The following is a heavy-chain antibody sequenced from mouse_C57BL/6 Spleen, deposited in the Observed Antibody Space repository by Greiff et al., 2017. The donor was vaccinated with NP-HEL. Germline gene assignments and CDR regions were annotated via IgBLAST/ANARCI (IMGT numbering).Heavy chain of an antibody. CDR3: ARYCYGSSNEYYAMDY. J-gene: IGHJ4*01. CDR1: GYAFSSSW. Sequence: VQLQQSGPELVKPGASVKISCKASGYAFSSSWMNWVKQRPGKGLEWIGRIYPGDGDTNYNGKFKGKATLTADKSSSTAYMQLSSLTSEDSAVYFCARYCYGSSNEYYAMDYWGQGTSVTVSS. V-gene: IGHV1-82*01. D-gene: IGHD1-1*01. CDR2: IYPGDGDT.